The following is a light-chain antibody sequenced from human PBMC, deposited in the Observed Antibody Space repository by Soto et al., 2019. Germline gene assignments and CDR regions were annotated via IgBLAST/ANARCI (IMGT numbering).Light chain of an antibody. V-gene: IGLV4-69*01. J-gene: IGLJ1*01. Sequence: QSVLTQSPSASASLGASVKLTCTLSSGHSSYAIAWHQQQPEKGPRYLMKLNSDGSHSKGAGIPDRFSGSSSGAERYLTISSRQSEDEADYYCQTWGTGIHYVFGTGTKVTVL. CDR1: SGHSSYA. CDR2: LNSDGSH. CDR3: QTWGTGIHYV.